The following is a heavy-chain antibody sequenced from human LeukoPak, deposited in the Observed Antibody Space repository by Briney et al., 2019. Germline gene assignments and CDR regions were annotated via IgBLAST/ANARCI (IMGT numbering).Heavy chain of an antibody. CDR1: GGFIRNSNYY. CDR3: VRLHYHDSSLPPL. J-gene: IGHJ4*02. D-gene: IGHD3-22*01. CDR2: IYYTGKT. V-gene: IGHV4-39*01. Sequence: SETLSLTCTVSGGFIRNSNYYWGWIRQPPGKGLDWIGSIYYTGKTYYNPSLNSRVTVSLDTSKNQSSLNLSPVTAADTAVYYCVRLHYHDSSLPPLCGPGTLAIVSS.